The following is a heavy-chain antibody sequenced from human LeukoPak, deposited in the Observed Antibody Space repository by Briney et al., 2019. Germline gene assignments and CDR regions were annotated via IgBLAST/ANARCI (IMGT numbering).Heavy chain of an antibody. CDR2: IYSGGST. CDR3: ARGQYQVLSSYTDV. V-gene: IGHV3-66*02. Sequence: GGSLRLSCAVSGFTVSNNYMSWVRQAPGKGLEWVAVIYSGGSTYYADSVKGRFTISRDNSKNTLYLQMNSLRDEDTAVYYCARGQYQVLSSYTDVWGKGTTVTVSS. CDR1: GFTVSNNY. J-gene: IGHJ6*03. D-gene: IGHD2-2*01.